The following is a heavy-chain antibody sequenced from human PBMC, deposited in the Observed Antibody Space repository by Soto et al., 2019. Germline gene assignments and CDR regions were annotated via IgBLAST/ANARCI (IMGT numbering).Heavy chain of an antibody. CDR1: GFTFSNAW. D-gene: IGHD3-3*01. J-gene: IGHJ4*02. CDR3: TTLKYYDFWSGYYRGPFDY. Sequence: PGGSLRLSCAASGFTFSNAWMSWVRQAPGKGLEWVGRIKSKTDGGTTDYAAPVKGRFTISRDDSKNTLYLQMNSLKTEDTAVYYCTTLKYYDFWSGYYRGPFDYWGQGTLVTVS. V-gene: IGHV3-15*01. CDR2: IKSKTDGGTT.